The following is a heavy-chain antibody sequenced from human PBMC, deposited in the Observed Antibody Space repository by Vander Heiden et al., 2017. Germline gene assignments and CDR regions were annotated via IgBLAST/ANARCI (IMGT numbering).Heavy chain of an antibody. J-gene: IGHJ4*02. Sequence: QVQLVQSGAEVKKPGASVTVSCKVSGYTLTELSMHWVRQAPGKGLEWMGGFDPEDGETIYAQKFQGRVTMTEDTSTDTAYMELSSLRSEDTAVYYCATVLTGYYTDERAYFDYWGQGTLVTVSS. CDR2: FDPEDGET. V-gene: IGHV1-24*01. CDR3: ATVLTGYYTDERAYFDY. CDR1: GYTLTELS. D-gene: IGHD3-9*01.